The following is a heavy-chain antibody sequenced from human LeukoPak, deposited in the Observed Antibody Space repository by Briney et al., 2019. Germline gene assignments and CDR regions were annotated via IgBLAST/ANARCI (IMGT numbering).Heavy chain of an antibody. CDR2: ISSRSTYI. V-gene: IGHV3-21*01. Sequence: GGSLRLSCAPSGFTFTSYSMNWVRQAPGKGLEWVSSISSRSTYIYYADSVKGRFTISRDNAKNSLYLQMNSLRAEDTAVYYCARATVSSEEFDYWGQGTLVTVSS. CDR1: GFTFTSYS. CDR3: ARATVSSEEFDY. J-gene: IGHJ4*02. D-gene: IGHD4-11*01.